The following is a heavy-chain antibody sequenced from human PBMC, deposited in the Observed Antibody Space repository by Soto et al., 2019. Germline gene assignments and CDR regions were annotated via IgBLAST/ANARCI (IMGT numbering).Heavy chain of an antibody. Sequence: PSETLSLTCTVSGGSISSYYWSWIRQPPGKGLEWFGYIYYSGSTNYNPSLKSRVTISVDTSKNQFSLKLSSVTAADTAVYYCARRSEYYYDSSGYYYVPWFDPWGQGTLVTVS. CDR3: ARRSEYYYDSSGYYYVPWFDP. CDR2: IYYSGST. J-gene: IGHJ5*02. V-gene: IGHV4-59*08. CDR1: GGSISSYY. D-gene: IGHD3-22*01.